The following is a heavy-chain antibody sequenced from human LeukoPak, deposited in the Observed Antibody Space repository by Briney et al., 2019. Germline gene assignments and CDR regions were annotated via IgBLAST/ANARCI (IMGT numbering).Heavy chain of an antibody. Sequence: SVKVSCKASGFTFTSSAVQWVRQARGQRLEWIGWIVVGSGNTNYAQKFRERVTITRDMSTSTAYMELSSLRSEDTAVYYCAASMEYSGSYSLDYWGQGTLVTVSS. J-gene: IGHJ4*02. CDR2: IVVGSGNT. V-gene: IGHV1-58*01. CDR3: AASMEYSGSYSLDY. D-gene: IGHD1-26*01. CDR1: GFTFTSSA.